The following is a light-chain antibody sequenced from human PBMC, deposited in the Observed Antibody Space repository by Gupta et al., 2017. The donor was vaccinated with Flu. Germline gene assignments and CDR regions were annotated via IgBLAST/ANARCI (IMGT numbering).Light chain of an antibody. CDR2: QAS. V-gene: IGKV1-5*03. CDR1: QSISSW. J-gene: IGKJ1*01. Sequence: DIQMTPSPSTLPAPVGDRVTITCRASQSISSWLAWFQQKAGKAPKLLIYQASNLESGVPSRFSGSGSGTEFTLTISSLQPDDSATYYCQQYNNYWTFGQGTKVEIK. CDR3: QQYNNYWT.